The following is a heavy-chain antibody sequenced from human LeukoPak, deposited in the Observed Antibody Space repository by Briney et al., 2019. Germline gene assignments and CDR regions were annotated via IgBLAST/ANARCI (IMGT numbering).Heavy chain of an antibody. CDR1: GLTFSSYA. Sequence: GGSLRLSCAASGLTFSSYAMSWVRQAPGKGLEWVSAISGSGGSTYYADSVKGRFTISRDNSKNTLYLQMNSLRAEDTAVYYCAKDGLNQDIVVVPATDAFDIGGQGTMVTVYS. J-gene: IGHJ3*02. D-gene: IGHD2-2*01. V-gene: IGHV3-23*01. CDR3: AKDGLNQDIVVVPATDAFDI. CDR2: ISGSGGST.